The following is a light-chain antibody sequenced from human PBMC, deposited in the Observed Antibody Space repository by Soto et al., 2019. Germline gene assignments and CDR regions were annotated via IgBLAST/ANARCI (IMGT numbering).Light chain of an antibody. V-gene: IGLV2-14*01. J-gene: IGLJ2*01. CDR2: NVS. CDR1: SSDVGGYNY. CDR3: SSYTSGGALVV. Sequence: QSALTQPASVSGSPGQSITISCTGTSSDVGGYNYVSWYQQHPGKAPKLMIYNVSNRPSGVSNRFSGSKSGNTASLTISGLEDDDEADYYCSSYTSGGALVVFGGGTKLTVL.